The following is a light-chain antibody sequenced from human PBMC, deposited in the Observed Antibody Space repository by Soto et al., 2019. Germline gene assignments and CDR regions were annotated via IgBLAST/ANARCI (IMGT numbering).Light chain of an antibody. V-gene: IGKV1-39*01. J-gene: IGKJ5*01. CDR2: VAS. CDR3: QQSFSTPT. CDR1: QSISRY. Sequence: DIQMTQSPSSLSASVGDRVTITCRASQSISRYLNWYQQKPGKAPNLLIYVASSLQSEVPSRFSGSGSETDFTLTISGPQSEDFATYYCQQSFSTPTFGQATRLEIK.